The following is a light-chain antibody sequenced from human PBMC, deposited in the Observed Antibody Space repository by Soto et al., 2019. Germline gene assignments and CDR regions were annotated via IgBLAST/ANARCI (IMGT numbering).Light chain of an antibody. V-gene: IGKV1-5*03. CDR1: QSISSW. J-gene: IGKJ1*01. CDR2: GAF. CDR3: HQYSSPPWT. Sequence: DIQMTQSPSALSASVGDSVTITCRASQSISSWLAWYQQKPGKGPKLLIYGAFNVEGGGPSRFSGSGSGTDFALSITDLQPDDSATYYCHQYSSPPWTFGQGTKVDIK.